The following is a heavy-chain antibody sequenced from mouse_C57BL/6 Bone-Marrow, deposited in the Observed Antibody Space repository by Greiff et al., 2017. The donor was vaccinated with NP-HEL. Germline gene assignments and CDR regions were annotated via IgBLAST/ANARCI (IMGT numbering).Heavy chain of an antibody. CDR2: IDPSDSYT. D-gene: IGHD2-3*01. V-gene: IGHV1-50*01. CDR3: ARWLLRKAY. J-gene: IGHJ3*01. Sequence: VQLQQPGAELVKPGASVKLSCKASGYTFTSYWMQWVKQRPGQGLEWIGEIDPSDSYTNYNQKFKGKATLTVDTSSSTAYMQLSSLTSEDSAVYYCARWLLRKAYWGQGTLVTVSA. CDR1: GYTFTSYW.